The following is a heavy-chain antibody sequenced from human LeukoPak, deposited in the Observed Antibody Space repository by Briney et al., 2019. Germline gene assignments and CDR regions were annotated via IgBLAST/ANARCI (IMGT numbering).Heavy chain of an antibody. CDR3: AGGYSHFDY. V-gene: IGHV4-30-2*02. Sequence: SQTLSLTRAVSGGSISSGGYSWSWIRQPPGKGLEWIGYIYHSGSTYYNPSLKSRVTISVDRSKNQFSLKLSSVTAADTAVYYCAGGYSHFDYWGQGTLVTVSS. CDR1: GGSISSGGYS. D-gene: IGHD5-18*01. J-gene: IGHJ4*02. CDR2: IYHSGST.